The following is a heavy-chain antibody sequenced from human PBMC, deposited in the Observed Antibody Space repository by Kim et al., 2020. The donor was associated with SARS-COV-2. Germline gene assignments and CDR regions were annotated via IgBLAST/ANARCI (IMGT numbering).Heavy chain of an antibody. Sequence: GGSLRLSCAASGFTFDNYPMSWVRQAPGRGLEWVSVISGSGDTTHYADSVRGRFIISRDNSKSTLNLQMNSLRDEDTALYYCANMIGMAGNIDN. D-gene: IGHD1-20*01. CDR2: ISGSGDTT. V-gene: IGHV3-23*01. CDR3: ANMIGMAGNIDN. J-gene: IGHJ5*01. CDR1: GFTFDNYP.